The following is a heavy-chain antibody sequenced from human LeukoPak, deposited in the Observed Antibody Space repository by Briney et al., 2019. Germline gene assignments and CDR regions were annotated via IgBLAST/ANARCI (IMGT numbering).Heavy chain of an antibody. Sequence: ASVKVSCKAFGYTFTSNYMHWVRQAPGQGPEWMGVISPSGGSTTYAQKFQGRVTLTRDMSTSTDYLELSSLRSEDTAVYYCAKTPDILTGYSFDYWGQGPLVTVSS. CDR2: ISPSGGST. CDR3: AKTPDILTGYSFDY. D-gene: IGHD3-9*01. J-gene: IGHJ4*02. CDR1: GYTFTSNY. V-gene: IGHV1-46*01.